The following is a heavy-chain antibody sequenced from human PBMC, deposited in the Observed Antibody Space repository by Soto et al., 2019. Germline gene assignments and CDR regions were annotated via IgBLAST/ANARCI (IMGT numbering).Heavy chain of an antibody. CDR3: ARDTYCSSTSCYPHYFDY. J-gene: IGHJ4*02. CDR2: ISSSGSTI. CDR1: GFTFSDYY. D-gene: IGHD2-2*01. V-gene: IGHV3-11*01. Sequence: QVQLVESGGGLVKPGGSLRLSCAASGFTFSDYYMSWIRQAPGKGLEWVSYISSSGSTIYYADSVKGRFTISRDNAKNSLYLQMNSLRAEDTAVYYCARDTYCSSTSCYPHYFDYWGQGTLVTVSS.